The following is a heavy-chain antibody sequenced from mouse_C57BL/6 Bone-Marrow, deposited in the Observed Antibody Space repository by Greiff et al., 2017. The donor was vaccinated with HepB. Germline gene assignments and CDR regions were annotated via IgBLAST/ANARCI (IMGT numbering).Heavy chain of an antibody. CDR2: INPYNGGT. D-gene: IGHD2-3*01. CDR1: GYTFTDYY. V-gene: IGHV1-19*01. CDR3: AREGDGYYVVY. Sequence: EVQLQQSGPVLVKPGASVKMSCKASGYTFTDYYMNWVKQSHGKSLEWIGVINPYNGGTSYNQKFKGKATLTVDKSSSTAYMELNSLTSEDSAVYYCAREGDGYYVVYWGQGTTLTVSS. J-gene: IGHJ2*01.